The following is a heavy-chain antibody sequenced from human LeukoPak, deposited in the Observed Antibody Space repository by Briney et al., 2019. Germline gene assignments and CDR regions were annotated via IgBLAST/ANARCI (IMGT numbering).Heavy chain of an antibody. D-gene: IGHD5-24*01. V-gene: IGHV4-4*07. J-gene: IGHJ4*02. CDR2: IYTSGST. CDR1: GGSISSYY. Sequence: SETLSLTCTVSGGSISSYYWSWIRQPAGKGLEWIGRIYTSGSTNYNPSLKSRVTISVDTSKNQFSLKLSSVTAADTAVYYCARGMATIGASYFDYWGQGTLVTVSS. CDR3: ARGMATIGASYFDY.